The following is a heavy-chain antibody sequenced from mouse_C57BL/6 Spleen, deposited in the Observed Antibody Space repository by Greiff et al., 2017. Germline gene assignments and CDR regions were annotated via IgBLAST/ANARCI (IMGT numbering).Heavy chain of an antibody. V-gene: IGHV1-55*01. CDR2: IYPGSGST. Sequence: QVQLQQPGAELVKPGASVKMSCKASGYTFTSYWITWVKQRPGQGLEWIGDIYPGSGSTNYNEKFKSKATLTVDTSSSTAYMQLSSLTSEDSAVYYCALITTVVASSFDYWGQGTTLTVSS. CDR1: GYTFTSYW. J-gene: IGHJ2*01. CDR3: ALITTVVASSFDY. D-gene: IGHD1-1*01.